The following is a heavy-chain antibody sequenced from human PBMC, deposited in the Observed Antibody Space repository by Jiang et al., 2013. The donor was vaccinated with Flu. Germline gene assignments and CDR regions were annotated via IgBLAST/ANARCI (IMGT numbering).Heavy chain of an antibody. CDR3: TVVALRGGYYNWFDP. J-gene: IGHJ5*02. CDR1: GFTFSDYY. D-gene: IGHD3-22*01. Sequence: SLRLSCAASGFTFSDYYMSWIRQAPGKGLEWVSYISSSGSTIYYADSVKGRFTISRDNAKNSLYLQMNSLRAEDTAVYYCTVVALRGGYYNWFDPWGQGTLVTVSS. CDR2: ISSSGSTI. V-gene: IGHV3-11*01.